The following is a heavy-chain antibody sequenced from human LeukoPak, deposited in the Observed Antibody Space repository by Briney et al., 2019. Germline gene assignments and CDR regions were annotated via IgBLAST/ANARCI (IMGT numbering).Heavy chain of an antibody. Sequence: HPGGSLRLSSAASGFTVSTDWTRSVRQAPGKGLVWVSRINSDGSSTTYADSVKGRFTISRDNAKNTLFLQMNSLRAEDMAVYYCARVLLALMDYWGQGTLVTVSS. V-gene: IGHV3-74*01. CDR2: INSDGSST. D-gene: IGHD2/OR15-2a*01. CDR3: ARVLLALMDY. CDR1: GFTVSTDW. J-gene: IGHJ4*02.